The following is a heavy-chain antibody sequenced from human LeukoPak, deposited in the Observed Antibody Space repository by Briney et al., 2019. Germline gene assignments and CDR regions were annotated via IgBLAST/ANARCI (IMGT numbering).Heavy chain of an antibody. J-gene: IGHJ4*02. D-gene: IGHD3-10*01. Sequence: GGSLRLSCAASGFSFDKYAMFWVRQAPGKGLVWVSRINSDGSSTNYADSVKGRFAISRDNAKNTLHLQMNSLRAEDTAVYYCARGARGSGTASDYWGQGTLVTVSS. V-gene: IGHV3-74*01. CDR3: ARGARGSGTASDY. CDR2: INSDGSST. CDR1: GFSFDKYA.